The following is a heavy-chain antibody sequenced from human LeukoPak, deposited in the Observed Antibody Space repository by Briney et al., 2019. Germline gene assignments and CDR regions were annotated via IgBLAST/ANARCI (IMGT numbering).Heavy chain of an antibody. Sequence: SETLSLTCTVSRGSISSSNDYWGWLRQPPGKGLEWIGSIYYSGTTYYSPSLKSRVAISVDTSKNQFSLKLTSVTAADTAVYYCERSGAAEGPTHNWFDPWGQGTLVTVSS. J-gene: IGHJ5*02. CDR3: ERSGAAEGPTHNWFDP. CDR2: IYYSGTT. D-gene: IGHD6-13*01. CDR1: RGSISSSNDY. V-gene: IGHV4-39*01.